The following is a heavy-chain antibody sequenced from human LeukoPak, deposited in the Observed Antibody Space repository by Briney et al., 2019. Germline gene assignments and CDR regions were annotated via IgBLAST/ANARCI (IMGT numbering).Heavy chain of an antibody. CDR3: TKGENYDLDY. J-gene: IGHJ4*02. D-gene: IGHD3-3*01. Sequence: GGTLRLSCAASGFSFSSHGMSWVRQAPGKGLEWVAVISYDGSNKYYADSVRGRFTFSRDNSKNTLYLQMNSLRPEDTAVYYCTKGENYDLDYWGQGTLVTVSS. V-gene: IGHV3-30*18. CDR2: ISYDGSNK. CDR1: GFSFSSHG.